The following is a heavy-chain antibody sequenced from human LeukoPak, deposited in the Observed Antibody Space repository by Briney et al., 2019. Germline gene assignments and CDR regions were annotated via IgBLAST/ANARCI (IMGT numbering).Heavy chain of an antibody. CDR3: AGSRKRYYYMDV. J-gene: IGHJ6*03. V-gene: IGHV4-61*02. CDR1: GGSISSGSYY. Sequence: SETLSLTCTVSGGSISSGSYYWSWIRQPAGKGLEGIGRIYTSGSTNYNPSLKSRVTISVDTSKNQFSLKLSSVTAADTAVYYCAGSRKRYYYMDVWGKGTTVTISS. CDR2: IYTSGST. D-gene: IGHD1-1*01.